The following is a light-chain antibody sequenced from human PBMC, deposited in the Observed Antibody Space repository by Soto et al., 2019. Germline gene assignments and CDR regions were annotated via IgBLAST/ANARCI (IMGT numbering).Light chain of an antibody. V-gene: IGKV1-39*01. Sequence: DIQMTQSPSSLSASVGDRVTITCRARQSISSYLHWYQQKPGRAPKLLISVTSSLQSGVPSRFSGNASGTDFTLIISSLQPEDFATYYCQQSYNTPLTFGGGTKGEVK. CDR3: QQSYNTPLT. J-gene: IGKJ4*01. CDR1: QSISSY. CDR2: VTS.